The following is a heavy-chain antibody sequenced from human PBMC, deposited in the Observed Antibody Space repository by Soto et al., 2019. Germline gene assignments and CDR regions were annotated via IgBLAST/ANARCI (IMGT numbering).Heavy chain of an antibody. V-gene: IGHV4-34*01. D-gene: IGHD3-10*01. CDR1: GGSFSDFY. J-gene: IGHJ5*02. CDR3: ARGHTRRTSLGRGASIMGKNHAP. CDR2: ISHGGTT. Sequence: SETLSLTCAMFGGSFSDFYWTWIRQPPGKGLEWIGEISHGGTTKDNPSLRSRVTISVDTSKNQFSLTLTSVTAADTALYYCARGHTRRTSLGRGASIMGKNHAPWGQGTLVTV.